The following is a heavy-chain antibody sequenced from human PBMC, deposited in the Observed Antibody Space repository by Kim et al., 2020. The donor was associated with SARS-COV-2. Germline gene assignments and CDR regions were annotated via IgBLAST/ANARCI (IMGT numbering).Heavy chain of an antibody. Sequence: DSVKGRFTISRDNSKNTLYLQMNSLRAEDTAVYYCARPITMIVVVNPLDYWGQGTLVTVSS. J-gene: IGHJ4*02. CDR3: ARPITMIVVVNPLDY. V-gene: IGHV3-30*01. D-gene: IGHD3-22*01.